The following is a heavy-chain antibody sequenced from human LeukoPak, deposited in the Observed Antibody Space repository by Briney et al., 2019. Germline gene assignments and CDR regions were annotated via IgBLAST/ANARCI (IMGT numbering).Heavy chain of an antibody. J-gene: IGHJ4*02. CDR3: AISPVAGTGWFDY. D-gene: IGHD6-19*01. Sequence: PGGSLRLSCAASGFTFSSSAMSWVRQVPGKGLEWVSGISASGGSTYYADSVKGRFTISRDNSKNTLYLQMNSLRAEDTAVYYCAISPVAGTGWFDYWGQGTLVTVSS. CDR2: ISASGGST. V-gene: IGHV3-23*01. CDR1: GFTFSSSA.